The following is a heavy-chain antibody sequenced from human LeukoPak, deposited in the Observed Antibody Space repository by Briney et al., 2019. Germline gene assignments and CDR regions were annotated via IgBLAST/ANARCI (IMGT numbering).Heavy chain of an antibody. CDR1: GYTFTGYY. D-gene: IGHD3-22*01. CDR2: INPNSGGT. Sequence: GASVKVSCKASGYTFTGYYMHWVRQAPGQGLEWMGWINPNSGGTNYAQKFQGRVTMTRDTSISTAYMELSRLRSDDTAVYYCVRDPPYYYDSSDDYWGQGTLVTVSS. V-gene: IGHV1-2*02. CDR3: VRDPPYYYDSSDDY. J-gene: IGHJ4*02.